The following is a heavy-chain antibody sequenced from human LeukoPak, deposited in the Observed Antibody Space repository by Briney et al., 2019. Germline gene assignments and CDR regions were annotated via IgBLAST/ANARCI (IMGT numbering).Heavy chain of an antibody. CDR2: ISGSGGST. CDR1: GFTFSSYG. D-gene: IGHD3-16*01. CDR3: ARGVNYAFDS. Sequence: GGSLRLSCAASGFTFSSYGMSWVRQAPGKGLEWVSAISGSGGSTYYADSVKGRFTVSRDDSKKTFYLQMDSLRPDDTAVYYCARGVNYAFDSWGQGTLVTVSS. J-gene: IGHJ4*02. V-gene: IGHV3-23*01.